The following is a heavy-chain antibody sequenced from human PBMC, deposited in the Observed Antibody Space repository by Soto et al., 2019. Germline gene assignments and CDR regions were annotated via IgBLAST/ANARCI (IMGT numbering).Heavy chain of an antibody. CDR1: SGSFSGYY. CDR2: ISQSGNT. CDR3: ARVPKVTVSSYSRRVS. D-gene: IGHD2-15*01. V-gene: IGHV4-34*01. Sequence: QDQLHQWGAGLLKPSATLSLACSIYSGSFSGYYWSWIRQPPGKGLEWIGEISQSGNTKYSPSLKSRVSISIVTSMMKCSLNLGCVAVADTAVYYCARVPKVTVSSYSRRVSWVQGNLVTV. J-gene: IGHJ5*02.